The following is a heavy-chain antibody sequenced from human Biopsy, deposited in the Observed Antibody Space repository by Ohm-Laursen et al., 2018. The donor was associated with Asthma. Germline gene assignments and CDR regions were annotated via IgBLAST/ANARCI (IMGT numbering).Heavy chain of an antibody. D-gene: IGHD2-21*01. CDR2: ISWNSGSI. CDR3: AKATLGDIGRDY. V-gene: IGHV3-9*01. J-gene: IGHJ4*02. Sequence: SLRLSCSASGFTFDDYGMHWVRQAPGKGLEWVSGISWNSGSIGYADSVKGRFTISRDNAKNSLYLQMNSLRVEDTALYYCAKATLGDIGRDYWGQGTLVTVSS. CDR1: GFTFDDYG.